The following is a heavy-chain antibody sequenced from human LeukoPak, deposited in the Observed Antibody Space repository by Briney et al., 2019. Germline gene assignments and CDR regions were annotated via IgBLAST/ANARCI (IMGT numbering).Heavy chain of an antibody. CDR3: VRVHVGTDMVDIDY. J-gene: IGHJ4*02. D-gene: IGHD5-18*01. CDR2: ISSTGDYI. CDR1: GFSFSSYS. V-gene: IGHV3-21*01. Sequence: TGGSLRLSCAASGFSFSSYSMNWVRLAPGRGLEWVSSISSTGDYIYYADSVKGRFSISRDNAKNSLYLQMNSLRAEDTAVYYCVRVHVGTDMVDIDYWGQGTLVTVSS.